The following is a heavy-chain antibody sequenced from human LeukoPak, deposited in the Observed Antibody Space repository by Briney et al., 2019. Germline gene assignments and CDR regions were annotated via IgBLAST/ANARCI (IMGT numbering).Heavy chain of an antibody. CDR2: IRDSGGTA. Sequence: PGGSLRLSCAASGFSFASYSMSWVRQAPGKGLQWVSGIRDSGGTADYADSVRGRLTIYRDNSKNTLYLRMNSLRAEDTAVYYCAKADYYDSSGYYLERYYFDYWGQGTLVTVSS. J-gene: IGHJ4*02. D-gene: IGHD3-22*01. CDR1: GFSFASYS. V-gene: IGHV3-23*01. CDR3: AKADYYDSSGYYLERYYFDY.